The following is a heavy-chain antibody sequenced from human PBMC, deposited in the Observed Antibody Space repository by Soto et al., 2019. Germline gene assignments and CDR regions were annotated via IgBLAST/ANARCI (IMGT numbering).Heavy chain of an antibody. CDR1: GYTFTNYG. V-gene: IGHV1-18*01. CDR2: SRTYNGNT. D-gene: IGHD3-3*01. CDR3: ARVLARYYDFCGGYFEY. Sequence: QVQLVQSGAEVKKPGASVKVSCKASGYTFTNYGISWVRQAPGQGLEWMGWSRTYNGNTNYAQNLQDRGTMTTDTSTSTAYMELRNLRSDDTAVFYCARVLARYYDFCGGYFEYWGQGSLVTVSS. J-gene: IGHJ4*02.